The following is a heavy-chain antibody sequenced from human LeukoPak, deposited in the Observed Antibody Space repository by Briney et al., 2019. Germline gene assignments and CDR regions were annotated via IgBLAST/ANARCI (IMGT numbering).Heavy chain of an antibody. CDR3: AKGSYCSSTSCYFGWFDP. CDR1: GFTFSNYG. CDR2: VRYDGSNN. Sequence: GGSLRLSCTASGFTFSNYGMHWVRQAPGKGLEWVAFVRYDGSNNYYADSVKGRFSISRDNSKNTLYLQMNSLRAEDTAVYYCAKGSYCSSTSCYFGWFDPWGQGTLVTVSS. J-gene: IGHJ5*02. D-gene: IGHD2-2*01. V-gene: IGHV3-30*02.